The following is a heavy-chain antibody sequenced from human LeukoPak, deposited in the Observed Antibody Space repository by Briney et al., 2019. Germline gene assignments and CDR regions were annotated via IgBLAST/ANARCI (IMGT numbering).Heavy chain of an antibody. CDR2: INHSGST. CDR3: ARGTRQQLVRGRANWFDP. V-gene: IGHV4-34*01. J-gene: IGHJ5*02. CDR1: SESFSGYF. D-gene: IGHD6-13*01. Sequence: SETLSLTCALYSESFSGYFWSWIRQPPGKGLEWIGEINHSGSTNYNPSLKSRVTISVDTSKNQFSLKLSSVTAADTAVYYCARGTRQQLVRGRANWFDPWGQGTLVTVSS.